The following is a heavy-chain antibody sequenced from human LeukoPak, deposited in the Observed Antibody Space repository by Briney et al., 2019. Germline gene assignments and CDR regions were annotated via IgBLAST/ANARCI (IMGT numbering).Heavy chain of an antibody. V-gene: IGHV3-74*01. CDR1: GFTFSSYW. D-gene: IGHD3-16*02. J-gene: IGHJ6*03. CDR3: AKDRWQLSPDYYYYMDV. Sequence: PGGSLRLSCAASGFTFSSYWMHWVRQAPGKGLVWVSRINSDGSSTSYADSVKGRFTISRDNSKNTLYLQMNSLRAEDTAIYYCAKDRWQLSPDYYYYMDVWGKGTTVTVFS. CDR2: INSDGSST.